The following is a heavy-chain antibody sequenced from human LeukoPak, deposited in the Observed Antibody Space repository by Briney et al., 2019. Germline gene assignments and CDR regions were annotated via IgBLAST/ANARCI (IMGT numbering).Heavy chain of an antibody. CDR1: GYTFTGYY. J-gene: IGHJ5*02. CDR2: INPNSGGT. Sequence: ASVKVSCEASGYTFTGYYMHWVRQAAGQGREWMGWINPNSGGTNYAQKFQGRVTMTRDTSISTAYMELSRLRSDDTAVYYCARELIRAHNWFDPWGQGTLVTVSS. CDR3: ARELIRAHNWFDP. V-gene: IGHV1-2*02.